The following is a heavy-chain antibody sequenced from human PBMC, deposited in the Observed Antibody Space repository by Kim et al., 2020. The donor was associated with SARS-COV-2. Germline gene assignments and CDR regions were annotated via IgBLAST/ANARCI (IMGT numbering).Heavy chain of an antibody. J-gene: IGHJ4*03. CDR3: TSGPYYYDSAAYYHDY. CDR1: GLNFGDYA. Sequence: GGSLRLSCTTSGLNFGDYAMNRARQAPGNGLEWVALIRSKRYGETTEYAASVKGRFTISRDDSKRIAYLQMNGLKTEDTAVYYCTSGPYYYDSAAYYHDYWGQGTLVTVSS. V-gene: IGHV3-49*04. CDR2: IRSKRYGETT. D-gene: IGHD3-22*01.